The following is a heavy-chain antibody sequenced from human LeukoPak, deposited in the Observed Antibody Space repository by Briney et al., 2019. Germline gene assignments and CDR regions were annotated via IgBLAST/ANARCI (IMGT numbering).Heavy chain of an antibody. CDR3: ASSFGGVTMFDP. J-gene: IGHJ5*02. CDR2: IYYSGST. V-gene: IGHV4-31*03. Sequence: SETLSLTCTVSGGSISSGGYYWSWIRQHPGKGLEWIGYIYYSGSTYYNPSLKSRVTISVDTSKSQFSLKLSSVTAADTAVYYCASSFGGVTMFDPWGQGTLVTVSS. D-gene: IGHD3-16*01. CDR1: GGSISSGGYY.